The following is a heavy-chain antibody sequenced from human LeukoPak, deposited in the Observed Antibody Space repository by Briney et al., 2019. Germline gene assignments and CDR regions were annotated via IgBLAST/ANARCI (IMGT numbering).Heavy chain of an antibody. V-gene: IGHV3-30*03. J-gene: IGHJ3*01. CDR2: ISSDGSNK. CDR3: ARGEKSGFVPLI. Sequence: GGSLRLSCAASGFTFSSYGMHWVRQAPGKGLGWVAVISSDGSNKYYADSVKGRFTISRDTSKNTLYLQMNSLRAEDTAVYYCARGEKSGFVPLIWGQGTMVTVSS. CDR1: GFTFSSYG. D-gene: IGHD5-12*01.